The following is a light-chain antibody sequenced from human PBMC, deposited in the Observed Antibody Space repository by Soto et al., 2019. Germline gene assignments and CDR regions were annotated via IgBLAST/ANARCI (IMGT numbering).Light chain of an antibody. Sequence: EIVLTQSPGTLSLSPGERATLSCRASQSASSSYLAWYQQKPGQAPRLLIYGASNRATGIPDRFSGSGSGTDFTLTISRLEPEDFGVYYCQQYGSSGTFGQGTKVDIK. CDR2: GAS. V-gene: IGKV3-20*01. J-gene: IGKJ1*01. CDR1: QSASSSY. CDR3: QQYGSSGT.